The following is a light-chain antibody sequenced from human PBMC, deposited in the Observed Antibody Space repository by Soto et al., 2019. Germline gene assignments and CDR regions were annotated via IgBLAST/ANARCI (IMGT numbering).Light chain of an antibody. CDR3: QQYGSLSWT. V-gene: IGKV3-20*01. CDR1: QSLSSSQ. CDR2: DAS. Sequence: EIVLTQSPGTLSLSPGERATLSCRASQSLSSSQLAWYQQKPGQAPRLLIHDASSRATGISDRFSGSGSGTDFTLTISRLEPEDFAVYHCQQYGSLSWTFGQGTKVDIK. J-gene: IGKJ1*01.